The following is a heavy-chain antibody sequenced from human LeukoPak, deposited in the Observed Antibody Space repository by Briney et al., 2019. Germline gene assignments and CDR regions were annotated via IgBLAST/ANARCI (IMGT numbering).Heavy chain of an antibody. V-gene: IGHV3-23*01. CDR1: GFTFSSYA. J-gene: IGHJ4*02. D-gene: IGHD3-22*01. Sequence: PGGSLRLSCAASGFTFSSYAMSWVRQAPGKGLEWVSAISGSGGSTYYADSVKGRFTISRDNSKNTLYLQMNGLKAEDTAVYYCAKDQEWNYYDSSGYSFDYWGQGTLVTVSS. CDR3: AKDQEWNYYDSSGYSFDY. CDR2: ISGSGGST.